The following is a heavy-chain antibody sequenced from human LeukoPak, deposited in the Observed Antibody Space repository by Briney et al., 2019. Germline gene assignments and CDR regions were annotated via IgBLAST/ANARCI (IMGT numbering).Heavy chain of an antibody. CDR3: ARKNSNYYYGMDV. V-gene: IGHV3-53*01. J-gene: IGHJ6*02. Sequence: GGSLRLSCSASGFTVSSNYMSWVRQAPGKGLERVSVIYSGGSTYYADSVKGRFTISSDNSKNTLYLQMNSLRAEDTAVYYCARKNSNYYYGMDVWGQGTTVIVSS. D-gene: IGHD1-7*01. CDR2: IYSGGST. CDR1: GFTVSSNY.